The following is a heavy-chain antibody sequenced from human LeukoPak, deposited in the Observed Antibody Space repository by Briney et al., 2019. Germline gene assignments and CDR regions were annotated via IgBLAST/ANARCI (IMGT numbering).Heavy chain of an antibody. Sequence: SETLSLTCTVSGYSISSGYYWGWIRQPPGKGLEWIGSIYHSGSTYYNPSLKSRVTISVDKSKNQFSLKLSSVTAADTAVYYCARGVPLGYCSGGSCAHFDYWGQGTLVTVSS. D-gene: IGHD2-15*01. CDR1: GYSISSGYY. CDR3: ARGVPLGYCSGGSCAHFDY. CDR2: IYHSGST. V-gene: IGHV4-38-2*02. J-gene: IGHJ4*02.